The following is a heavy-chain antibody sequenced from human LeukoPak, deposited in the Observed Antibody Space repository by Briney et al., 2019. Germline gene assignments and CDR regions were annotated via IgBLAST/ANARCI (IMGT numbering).Heavy chain of an antibody. CDR2: ISSSSSTI. D-gene: IGHD6-19*01. V-gene: IGHV3-48*01. CDR1: GLTFSSYS. Sequence: PGGSLRLSCAASGLTFSSYSMNWVRQAPGKGLEWVSYISSSSSTIYYADSVKGRFTISRDNAKNSLYLQMNSLRAEDTAVYYCAKVPPPGYSSGWYVAGDYWGQGTLVTVSS. CDR3: AKVPPPGYSSGWYVAGDY. J-gene: IGHJ4*02.